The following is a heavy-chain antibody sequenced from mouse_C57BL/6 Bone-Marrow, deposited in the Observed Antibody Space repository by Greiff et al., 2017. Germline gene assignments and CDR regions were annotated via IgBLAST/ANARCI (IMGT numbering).Heavy chain of an antibody. CDR2: ISGGGGNT. Sequence: EVKLVESGGGLVKPGGSLKLSCAASGFTFSSYTMSWVRQTPEKRLEWVATISGGGGNTYYPDSVKGRFTISRDNAKNTLSLQMSGLRSEDTALYYCARHDPFDYWGQGTTLTVSS. J-gene: IGHJ2*01. V-gene: IGHV5-9*01. CDR1: GFTFSSYT. CDR3: ARHDPFDY.